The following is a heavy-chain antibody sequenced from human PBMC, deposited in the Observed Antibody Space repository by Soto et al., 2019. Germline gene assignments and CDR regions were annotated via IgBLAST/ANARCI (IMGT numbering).Heavy chain of an antibody. J-gene: IGHJ4*02. D-gene: IGHD6-6*01. CDR1: GGTFSSYA. V-gene: IGHV1-69*13. CDR2: IIPIFGTA. CDR3: ASRMAARPIYHFDY. Sequence: ASVKVSCKASGGTFSSYAISWVRQAPGQGLEWMGGIIPIFGTANFAQKFQGRVTITADESTSTAYMELSSLRSEDTAVYYCASRMAARPIYHFDYWGQGNLVTVSS.